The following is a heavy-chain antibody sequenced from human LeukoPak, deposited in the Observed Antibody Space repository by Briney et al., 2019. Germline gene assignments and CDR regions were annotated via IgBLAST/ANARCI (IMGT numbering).Heavy chain of an antibody. Sequence: NTSETLSLTCAVYGGSFSGYYWSWIRQPPGKGLEWIGEINHSGSTNYNPSLKSRVTISVDTSKNQFSLKLSSVTAADTAVYYCARTYSSGWYRYFDYWGQGILVTVSS. CDR2: INHSGST. J-gene: IGHJ4*02. D-gene: IGHD6-19*01. CDR3: ARTYSSGWYRYFDY. V-gene: IGHV4-34*01. CDR1: GGSFSGYY.